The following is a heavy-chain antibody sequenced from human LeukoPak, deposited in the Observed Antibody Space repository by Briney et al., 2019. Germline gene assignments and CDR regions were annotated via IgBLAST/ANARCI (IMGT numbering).Heavy chain of an antibody. J-gene: IGHJ4*02. CDR3: ARDLDITMVRGVMGDY. V-gene: IGHV1-18*01. CDR2: ISAYNGNT. CDR1: NYTFTSYG. D-gene: IGHD3-10*01. Sequence: ASVKVSCKASNYTFTSYGINWLRQAPGQRLEWMGWISAYNGNTNYAQKLQGRVTMTTDTSTSTAYMELRSLRSDDTAVYYCARDLDITMVRGVMGDYWGQGTLVTVSS.